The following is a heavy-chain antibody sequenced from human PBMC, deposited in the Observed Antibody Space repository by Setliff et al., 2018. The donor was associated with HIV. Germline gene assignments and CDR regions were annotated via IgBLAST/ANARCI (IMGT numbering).Heavy chain of an antibody. CDR1: GYTFSAYY. J-gene: IGHJ5*02. CDR2: INPNSGAT. D-gene: IGHD1-26*01. V-gene: IGHV1-2*02. CDR3: ALASIVSTARWNH. Sequence: ASVKVSCKVSGYTFSAYYLHWVRRAPGQGLEWMGWINPNSGATKYAQNFQGRVTMTRDTSISTAYMDLSSLTSDDTAVYYCALASIVSTARWNHWGRGTLVTVLL.